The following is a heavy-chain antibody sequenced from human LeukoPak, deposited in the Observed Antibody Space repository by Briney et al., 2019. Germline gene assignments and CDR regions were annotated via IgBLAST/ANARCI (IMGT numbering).Heavy chain of an antibody. Sequence: SVKVSCKASGGTFSSYAISWVRQAPGQGLEWMGGIIPIFGAANYAQKFQGRVTITADESTSTAYMELSSLRSEDTAVYYCARGYDSSGYYWASPFDYWGQGTLVTVSS. V-gene: IGHV1-69*01. D-gene: IGHD3-22*01. CDR1: GGTFSSYA. CDR3: ARGYDSSGYYWASPFDY. CDR2: IIPIFGAA. J-gene: IGHJ4*02.